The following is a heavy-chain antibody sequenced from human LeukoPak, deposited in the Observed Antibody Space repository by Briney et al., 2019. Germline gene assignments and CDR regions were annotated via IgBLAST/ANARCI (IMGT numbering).Heavy chain of an antibody. V-gene: IGHV3-48*01. CDR1: GFTFSSYS. CDR3: ARDHMRGPAASDAFDI. D-gene: IGHD2-2*01. CDR2: ISSSSTI. Sequence: GGSLRLSCAASGFTFSSYSMNWVCQAPGKGLEWVSYISSSSTIYYADSVKGRFTISRDNAKNSLYLQMNSLRAEDTAVYYCARDHMRGPAASDAFDIWGQGTMVTVSS. J-gene: IGHJ3*02.